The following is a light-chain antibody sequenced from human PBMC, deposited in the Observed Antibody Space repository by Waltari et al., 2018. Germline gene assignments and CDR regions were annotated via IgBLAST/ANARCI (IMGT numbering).Light chain of an antibody. CDR2: LGS. Sequence: ALIQSPLSLPVTPGAPASLFCRSSQSLHHSNGRNFLDWYVQQPGQSPQLLIYLGSNRASVVPDRFSGGGSGTDFTLTISRVEAEDVGVYYCMQTQEIPLTFGGGTKVEIK. CDR1: QSLHHSNGRNF. V-gene: IGKV2-28*01. J-gene: IGKJ4*01. CDR3: MQTQEIPLT.